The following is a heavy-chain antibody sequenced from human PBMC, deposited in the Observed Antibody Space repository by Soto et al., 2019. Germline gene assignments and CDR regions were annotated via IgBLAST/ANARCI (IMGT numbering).Heavy chain of an antibody. CDR2: VWLDGDNK. Sequence: VQLVESGGGVVQPGRSLRLSCAASGFTFSRYGMHWVRQAPGKGPEWVAVVWLDGDNKFYADSVKGRFTISRDNSKNTVYLPMNSLRAEVTAMYYCVSMIIVDMYWGPGTVVTVSP. J-gene: IGHJ4*02. V-gene: IGHV3-33*01. CDR3: VSMIIVDMY. CDR1: GFTFSRYG. D-gene: IGHD3-22*01.